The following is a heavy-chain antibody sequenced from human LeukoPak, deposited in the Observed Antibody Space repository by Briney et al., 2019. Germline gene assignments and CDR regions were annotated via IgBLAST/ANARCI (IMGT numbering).Heavy chain of an antibody. V-gene: IGHV3-48*01. CDR3: ARDPLSSSSFDL. CDR1: GFTFSSYS. CDR2: ISSRSATI. Sequence: GGSLRLSCAASGFTFSSYSMNWVRQAPGEGLERVSYISSRSATIYYADSVKGRLTISRDNAKNSLYLQMNILRAEDTAVYYCARDPLSSSSFDLWGQGTLVTVSS. J-gene: IGHJ4*02. D-gene: IGHD6-13*01.